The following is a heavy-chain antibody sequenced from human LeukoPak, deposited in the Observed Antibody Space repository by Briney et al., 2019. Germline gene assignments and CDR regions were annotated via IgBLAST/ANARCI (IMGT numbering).Heavy chain of an antibody. CDR1: GFTFSSYS. CDR3: ARDSGRKDDY. J-gene: IGHJ4*02. CDR2: IYSGGST. D-gene: IGHD1-26*01. V-gene: IGHV3-21*01. Sequence: GGSLRLSCAASGFTFSSYSMNWVRQAPGKGLEWVSVIYSGGSTYYADSVKGRFTISRDNAKNSLYLQMNSLRAEDTAVYYCARDSGRKDDYWGQGTLVTVSS.